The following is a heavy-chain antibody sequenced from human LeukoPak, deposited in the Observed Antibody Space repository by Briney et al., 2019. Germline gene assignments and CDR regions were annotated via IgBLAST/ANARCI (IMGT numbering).Heavy chain of an antibody. D-gene: IGHD2-15*01. CDR3: ARELGYCSGGSCYDPGEYFQH. J-gene: IGHJ1*01. V-gene: IGHV4-59*12. CDR1: GGSISSYY. CDR2: IYYSGST. Sequence: PSETLSLTCTVSGGSISSYYWSWIRQPPGKGLEWIGYIYYSGSTNYNPSLKSRVTIPVDTSKNQFSLKLSSVTAADTAVYYCARELGYCSGGSCYDPGEYFQHWGQGTLVTVSS.